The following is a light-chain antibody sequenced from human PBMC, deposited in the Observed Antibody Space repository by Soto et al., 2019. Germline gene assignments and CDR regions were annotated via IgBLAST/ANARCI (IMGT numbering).Light chain of an antibody. CDR1: QSVSSNH. CDR3: QQRSNWPRT. Sequence: EIVLTQSPGSLSLSPRERATLSCRASQSVSSNHLAWYQQKPGQAPRLLIYGASRRATGIPDRFSGSGSGTDFTLTISRLEPEDFALYYCQQRSNWPRTVGQGTKVDIK. CDR2: GAS. V-gene: IGKV3D-20*02. J-gene: IGKJ1*01.